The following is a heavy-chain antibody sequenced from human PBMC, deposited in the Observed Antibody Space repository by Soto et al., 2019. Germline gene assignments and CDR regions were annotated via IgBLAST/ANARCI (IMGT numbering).Heavy chain of an antibody. CDR1: GFTFDDYA. CDR2: ISWNSGSI. J-gene: IGHJ5*02. CDR3: AKDECMRGPDLSYRNYYNSSGFLGA. V-gene: IGHV3-9*01. Sequence: GGSMRLSCAAYGFTFDDYAMHWVRQAPGKGLEWVSGISWNSGSIGYAESVKGRFTISRDNAKHSLYPEMNSLRAEDTALYYSAKDECMRGPDLSYRNYYNSSGFLGAWGQGTLVTVSS. D-gene: IGHD3-22*01.